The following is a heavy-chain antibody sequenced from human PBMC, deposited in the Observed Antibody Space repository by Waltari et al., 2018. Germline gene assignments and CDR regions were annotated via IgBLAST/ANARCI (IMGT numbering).Heavy chain of an antibody. Sequence: QLQLQESGSGLVKPSQTLTLTCTVSVGSVNNGDHSWSWIRQPPGKCLGWSGYIYHSGTNYYNPSLKSRVTISKDRSKNQFSLRLNSVTAADTAVYYCAGDLGGAGALEVWGQGTMITVSS. V-gene: IGHV4-30-2*01. CDR2: IYHSGTN. J-gene: IGHJ3*01. CDR1: VGSVNNGDHS. D-gene: IGHD6-19*01. CDR3: AGDLGGAGALEV.